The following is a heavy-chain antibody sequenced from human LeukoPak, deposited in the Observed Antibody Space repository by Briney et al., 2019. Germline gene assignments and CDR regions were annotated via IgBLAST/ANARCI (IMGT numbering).Heavy chain of an antibody. D-gene: IGHD1-1*01. V-gene: IGHV3-23*01. Sequence: GGSLRLSCAASGFTFSSYAMSWVRQAPGKGLEWVSAISGSGGSTYYADSVKGRFTISRDNAKDSLYLQMNSLRAEDTAVYYCAKPSTGTTRDTGYYYMDVWGKGTTVTVSS. CDR3: AKPSTGTTRDTGYYYMDV. CDR1: GFTFSSYA. CDR2: ISGSGGST. J-gene: IGHJ6*03.